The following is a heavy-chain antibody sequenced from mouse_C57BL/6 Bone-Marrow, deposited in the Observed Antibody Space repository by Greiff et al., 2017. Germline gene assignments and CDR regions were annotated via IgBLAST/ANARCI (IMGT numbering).Heavy chain of an antibody. CDR1: GFTFSSYG. J-gene: IGHJ2*01. CDR3: ASGYYNDWDY. CDR2: ISSGGSYT. Sequence: EVKVVESGGDLVKPGASLKLSCAASGFTFSSYGMSWVRQTPDKRLEWVATISSGGSYTYYPDSVKGRFTISRDNAKNTLYLQMSSLKSEDTAMYYCASGYYNDWDYWGQGTTLTVSS. D-gene: IGHD2-3*01. V-gene: IGHV5-6*01.